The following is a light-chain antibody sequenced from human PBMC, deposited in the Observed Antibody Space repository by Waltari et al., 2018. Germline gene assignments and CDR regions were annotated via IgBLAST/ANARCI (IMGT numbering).Light chain of an antibody. CDR3: QHYVRLPVT. V-gene: IGKV3-20*01. Sequence: IVLTQSPGTLSLSPGDRATLSCRASQSVSRTLAWYQTKLGHAPRLLIYGASTRAAGILDRFSGSGSGTDFRLTISRLEPEDFAVYYCQHYVRLPVTFGQGTKVEIK. CDR2: GAS. J-gene: IGKJ1*01. CDR1: QSVSRT.